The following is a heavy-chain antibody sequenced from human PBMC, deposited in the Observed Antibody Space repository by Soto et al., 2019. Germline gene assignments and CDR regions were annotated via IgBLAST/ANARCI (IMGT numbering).Heavy chain of an antibody. D-gene: IGHD2-8*01. CDR1: GGSFSGYY. CDR2: INHSGST. V-gene: IGHV4-34*01. J-gene: IGHJ4*02. CDR3: ARGRRANIVLMVCADLRSHYFDY. Sequence: SETLSLTCAVYGGSFSGYYWSWIRQPPGKGLEWIGEINHSGSTNYNPPLKSRVTISVDTSKNQFSLKLSSVTAADTAVYYCARGRRANIVLMVCADLRSHYFDYWGQGTLVTVS.